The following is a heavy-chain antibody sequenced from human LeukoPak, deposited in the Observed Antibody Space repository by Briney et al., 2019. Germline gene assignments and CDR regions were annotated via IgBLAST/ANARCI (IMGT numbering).Heavy chain of an antibody. CDR3: ARGATYAYYQDY. D-gene: IGHD1-26*01. CDR2: IKYDASST. CDR1: GFTFSSHW. Sequence: QSGGSLRLSCADSGFTFSSHWMHWVRQAPGKGLVWVSRIKYDASSTSYADSVKGRFTISRDSAKNTLYLQMNSLRAEDTAVYYCARGATYAYYQDYWGQGTLVTVSS. V-gene: IGHV3-74*01. J-gene: IGHJ4*02.